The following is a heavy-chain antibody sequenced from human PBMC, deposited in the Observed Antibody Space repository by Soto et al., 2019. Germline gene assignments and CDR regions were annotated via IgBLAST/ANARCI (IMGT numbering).Heavy chain of an antibody. J-gene: IGHJ4*02. D-gene: IGHD1-20*01. Sequence: QVQLVQSGAEVKKPGASVKVSCKVSGYTLTELSMHWVRQAPGTGLEWMGGFDPEDGETIYAQKFQGRVTMTDDTSTDTAYMELSSLRSEDTAVYYCATLPAPGDRYNWKRFDYWGQGTLVTVSS. CDR2: FDPEDGET. V-gene: IGHV1-24*01. CDR3: ATLPAPGDRYNWKRFDY. CDR1: GYTLTELS.